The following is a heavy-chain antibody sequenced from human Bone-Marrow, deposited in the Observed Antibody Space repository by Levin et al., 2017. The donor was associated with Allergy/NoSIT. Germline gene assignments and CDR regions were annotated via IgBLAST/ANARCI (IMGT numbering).Heavy chain of an antibody. CDR3: ARVLGVVKSQRGRDY. J-gene: IGHJ4*02. CDR1: GYTFTGYY. V-gene: IGHV1-2*06. Sequence: SGESLKISCKASGYTFTGYYMHWVRQAPGQGLEWMGRINPNSGGTNYAQKFQGRVTMTRDTSISTAYMELSRLRSDDTAVYYCARVLGVVKSQRGRDYWGQGTLVTVSS. D-gene: IGHD2-21*01. CDR2: INPNSGGT.